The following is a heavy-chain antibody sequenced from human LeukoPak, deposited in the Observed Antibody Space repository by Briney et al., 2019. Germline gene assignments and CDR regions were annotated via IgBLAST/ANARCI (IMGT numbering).Heavy chain of an antibody. D-gene: IGHD3-22*01. CDR1: GFPFSDYA. CDR2: IRYDGSNK. Sequence: GGSLRLSCAASGFPFSDYAMHWVRQAPGKGLEWVAYIRYDGSNKYYEDSMKGRFTISRDNSKNMLYLQMNSLRAEDTAVYYCARDFDDTSGYYYDYWGQGTLVTVSS. V-gene: IGHV3-30*02. CDR3: ARDFDDTSGYYYDY. J-gene: IGHJ4*02.